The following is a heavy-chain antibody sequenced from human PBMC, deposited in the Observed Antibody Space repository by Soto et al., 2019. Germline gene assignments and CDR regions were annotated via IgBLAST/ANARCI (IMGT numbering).Heavy chain of an antibody. D-gene: IGHD2-2*01. J-gene: IGHJ6*02. V-gene: IGHV1-46*01. CDR1: GYNFTSYY. CDR2: INPSVTTT. CDR3: ARRQIASHYDYGMDV. Sequence: QVQLVQSGAEAKKPGASGKVSCKASGYNFTSYYMHWGRQAPGQGIEWLGIINPSVTTTDDAQKFRGRITMTRNTSTSTYYLELSSLRSADTAVYYCARRQIASHYDYGMDVWGQGTTVTVSS.